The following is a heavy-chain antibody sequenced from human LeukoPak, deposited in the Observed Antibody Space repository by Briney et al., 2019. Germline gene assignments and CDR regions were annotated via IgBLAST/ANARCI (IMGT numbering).Heavy chain of an antibody. V-gene: IGHV1-18*04. CDR2: ISAYKGDT. J-gene: IGHJ4*02. CDR3: ARVGRTRAAYSSSRTPRKYFDY. CDR1: GYTFTGYY. Sequence: GASVRVSCKASGYTFTGYYMHWVRQAPGQGLEWMGRISAYKGDTNYAQKLQGRLTMTTDTSTSTAYMVLRSLRSDDTAVYYCARVGRTRAAYSSSRTPRKYFDYWGQGTPVTVSS. D-gene: IGHD6-13*01.